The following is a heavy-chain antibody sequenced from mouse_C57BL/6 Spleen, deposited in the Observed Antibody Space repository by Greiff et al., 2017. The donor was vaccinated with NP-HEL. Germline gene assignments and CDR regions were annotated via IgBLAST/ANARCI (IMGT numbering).Heavy chain of an antibody. D-gene: IGHD2-1*01. Sequence: VQLQQPGAELVMPGASVKLSCKASGYTFTSYWMHWVKQRPGQGLEWIGEIDPSDSYTNYNQKFKGKSTLTVDKSSSTAYMQLSSLTSEDSAVYYCARCEGNYDGYFDVWGTGTTVTVSS. CDR1: GYTFTSYW. CDR3: ARCEGNYDGYFDV. V-gene: IGHV1-69*01. J-gene: IGHJ1*03. CDR2: IDPSDSYT.